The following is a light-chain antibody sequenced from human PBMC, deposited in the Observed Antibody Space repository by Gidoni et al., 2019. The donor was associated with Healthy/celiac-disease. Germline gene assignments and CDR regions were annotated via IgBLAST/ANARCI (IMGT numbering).Light chain of an antibody. Sequence: VLTQSPATLSLSPGERATLSCRASQIVSSYLAWYQQKPSQAPRLLIYDASNGATGIPARFSGSGSGTDFTLTISRLEPEDFADYYCQQRSKTFGGGTKVEIK. CDR2: DAS. V-gene: IGKV3-11*01. CDR1: QIVSSY. CDR3: QQRSKT. J-gene: IGKJ4*01.